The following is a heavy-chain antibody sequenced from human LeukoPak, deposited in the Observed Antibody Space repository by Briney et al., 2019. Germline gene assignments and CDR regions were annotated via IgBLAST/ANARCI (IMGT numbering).Heavy chain of an antibody. V-gene: IGHV4-30-4*08. CDR3: ARDGGRYCSSTSCPGPSHWFDP. CDR1: GGSISSGDYY. Sequence: SETLPLTCTVSGGSISSGDYYWSWIRQPPGKGLEWIGYIYYSGSTYYNPSLKSRVTISVDTSKNQFSLKLSSVTAADTAVYYCARDGGRYCSSTSCPGPSHWFDPWGQGTLVTVSS. J-gene: IGHJ5*02. D-gene: IGHD2-2*01. CDR2: IYYSGST.